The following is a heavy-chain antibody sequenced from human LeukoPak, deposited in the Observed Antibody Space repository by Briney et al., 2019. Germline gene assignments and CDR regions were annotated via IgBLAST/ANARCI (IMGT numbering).Heavy chain of an antibody. CDR1: GGSFSGYY. CDR3: ARQGGYIAVAGRPTYYFDY. CDR2: INHSGST. J-gene: IGHJ4*02. D-gene: IGHD6-19*01. Sequence: SETLSLTCAVYGGSFSGYYWSWIRQPPGKGLEWIGEINHSGSTNYNPSLKSRVTISVDTSKNQFSLKLSSVTAADTAVYYCARQGGYIAVAGRPTYYFDYWGQGTLVTVSS. V-gene: IGHV4-34*01.